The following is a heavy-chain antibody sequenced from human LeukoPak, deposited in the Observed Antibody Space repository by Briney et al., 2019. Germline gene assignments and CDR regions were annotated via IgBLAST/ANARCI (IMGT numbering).Heavy chain of an antibody. V-gene: IGHV3-30*02. CDR3: AKERRGIVGAPDAFDI. CDR2: IRYDGSNK. D-gene: IGHD1-26*01. Sequence: GGSLRLSCAACGFTFSSYGMQWVRQAPGKGLEWVAFIRYDGSNKYYADSVKGRFTISRDNSKNTLYLQMNSLRAEDTAVYYCAKERRGIVGAPDAFDIWGQGTMVTVSS. CDR1: GFTFSSYG. J-gene: IGHJ3*02.